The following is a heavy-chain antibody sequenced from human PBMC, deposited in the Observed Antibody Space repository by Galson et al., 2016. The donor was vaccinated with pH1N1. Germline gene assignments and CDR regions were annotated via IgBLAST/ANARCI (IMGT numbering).Heavy chain of an antibody. Sequence: SLRLSCAASGFTFKDAWMSWVRQAPGKGLEWVGRIKSKTEGATRDFAAPVRGRFAISRDDSKSTVFLQIDSLKTEDTAVYYCPGGSGRSYFDYWGQGIQVTVSS. D-gene: IGHD3-10*01. CDR2: IKSKTEGATR. CDR1: GFTFKDAW. V-gene: IGHV3-15*01. J-gene: IGHJ4*02. CDR3: PGGSGRSYFDY.